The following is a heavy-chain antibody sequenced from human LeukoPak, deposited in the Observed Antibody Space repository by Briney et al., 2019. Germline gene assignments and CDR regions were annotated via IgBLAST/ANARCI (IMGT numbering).Heavy chain of an antibody. J-gene: IGHJ3*02. CDR1: GYSISSGYY. V-gene: IGHV4-38-2*01. Sequence: SETLSLTCAVSGYSISSGYYWGWIRQPPGKGLEWIGSIYHSGSTYYNPSLKSRVTIPVDTSKNQFSLKLSSVTAADTAVYYCARPNGDYDDAFDIWGQGTMVTVSS. D-gene: IGHD4-17*01. CDR2: IYHSGST. CDR3: ARPNGDYDDAFDI.